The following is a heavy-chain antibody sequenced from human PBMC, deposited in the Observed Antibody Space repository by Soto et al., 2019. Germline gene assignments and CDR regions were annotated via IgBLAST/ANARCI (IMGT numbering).Heavy chain of an antibody. CDR1: GFTFSSYW. J-gene: IGHJ5*02. V-gene: IGHV3-7*01. CDR2: IKQDGSEK. D-gene: IGHD3-10*01. Sequence: GGSLTLSCAASGFTFSSYWMSWVRQAPGKGLEWVANIKQDGSEKYYVDSVKGRFTISRDNAKNSLYLQMNSLRAEDTAVYYCARDAFELLWFGELINWFDHWGQGTLVTVPS. CDR3: ARDAFELLWFGELINWFDH.